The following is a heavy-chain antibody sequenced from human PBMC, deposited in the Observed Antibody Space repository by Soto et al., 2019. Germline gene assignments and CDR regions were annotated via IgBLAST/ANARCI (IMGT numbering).Heavy chain of an antibody. D-gene: IGHD3-22*01. CDR1: GFTFSNAW. J-gene: IGHJ4*02. V-gene: IGHV3-15*01. Sequence: PGGSLRLSCVVSGFTFSNAWMTWVRQAPGKGLEWVGRIKSKPDGGTTDYTAPVKGRFTISRDDSKNTLFLQMDSLKTEDTAVYYCTTGLSNGYYNFDYWGQGT. CDR3: TTGLSNGYYNFDY. CDR2: IKSKPDGGTT.